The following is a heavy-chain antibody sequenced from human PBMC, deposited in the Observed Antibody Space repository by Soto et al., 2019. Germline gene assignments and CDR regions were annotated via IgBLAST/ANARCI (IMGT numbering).Heavy chain of an antibody. CDR1: GFTFSSYA. Sequence: EVQLLESGGGLVQPGGSLRLSCAASGFTFSSYAMSWVRQAPGKGLEWVSAISGSGGTTYYADSVKGRFTFSRDNFKNTLYRQMNSLRAEDTAVYYCAKTANGWFSAFDIWGQGTMVTVSS. J-gene: IGHJ3*02. CDR2: ISGSGGTT. V-gene: IGHV3-23*01. CDR3: AKTANGWFSAFDI. D-gene: IGHD6-19*01.